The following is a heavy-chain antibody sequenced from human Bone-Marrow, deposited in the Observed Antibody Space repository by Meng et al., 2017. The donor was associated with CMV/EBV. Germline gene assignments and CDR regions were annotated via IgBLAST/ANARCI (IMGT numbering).Heavy chain of an antibody. D-gene: IGHD3-16*01. CDR1: GFTFSSYG. CDR2: ISSSSSYI. CDR3: ARDFTFHYGGAFDI. V-gene: IGHV3-21*01. Sequence: ETLSLTCAASGFTFSSYGMHWVRQAPGKGLEWVSPISSSSSYIYYADSVKGRFTISRDNAKNSLYLQMNSLRAEDTAVYYCARDFTFHYGGAFDIWGQGTMVTVSS. J-gene: IGHJ3*02.